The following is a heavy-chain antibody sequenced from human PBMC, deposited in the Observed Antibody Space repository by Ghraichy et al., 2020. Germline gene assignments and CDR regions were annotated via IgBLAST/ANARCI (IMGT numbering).Heavy chain of an antibody. CDR1: GYTFSSFT. Sequence: GGSLRLSCAASGYTFSSFTMSWVRQAPGKGLEWDSIITVSGGSTYYADSVKGRFTVSRDNSKNTLTLQMNNLRPEDTAVYFCAKGGGHSFGYVPHWGQGSQVTVSS. CDR3: AKGGGHSFGYVPH. J-gene: IGHJ4*02. V-gene: IGHV3-23*01. D-gene: IGHD5-18*01. CDR2: ITVSGGST.